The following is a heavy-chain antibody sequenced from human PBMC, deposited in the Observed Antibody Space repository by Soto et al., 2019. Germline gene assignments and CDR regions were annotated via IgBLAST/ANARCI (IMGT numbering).Heavy chain of an antibody. V-gene: IGHV3-74*01. D-gene: IGHD1-26*01. CDR1: GFTFSSYW. CDR2: INNDGTTT. Sequence: PGVSLRLSCAASGFTFSSYWMHWVRQAPGKGLVWVSRINNDGTTTTYADSVKGRFTISRDDAKNTLYLEINSLRVEDTAVYYCVRGYSGTYRIDYWGQGTPVTGSS. J-gene: IGHJ4*02. CDR3: VRGYSGTYRIDY.